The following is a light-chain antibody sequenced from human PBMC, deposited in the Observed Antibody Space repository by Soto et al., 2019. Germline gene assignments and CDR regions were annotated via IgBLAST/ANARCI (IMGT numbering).Light chain of an antibody. CDR2: GAS. Sequence: EIVLTQSAGTLSLSPGERATLSCRASQSVSSSYLAWYQQKPGQAPRLLIYGASSRATGIPDRFIGSGSGTEFTLTISRLEPVDFAVYFCQQYSTSPWTFGQGTKVEIK. V-gene: IGKV3-20*01. J-gene: IGKJ1*01. CDR1: QSVSSSY. CDR3: QQYSTSPWT.